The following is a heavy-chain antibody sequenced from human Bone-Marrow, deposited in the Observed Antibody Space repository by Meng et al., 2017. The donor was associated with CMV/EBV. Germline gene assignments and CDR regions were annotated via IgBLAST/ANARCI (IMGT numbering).Heavy chain of an antibody. D-gene: IGHD3-16*02. CDR2: IKQDGSEK. CDR1: GFTFSSYW. CDR3: ARGGRNYDYVWGSYLLNYFDY. V-gene: IGHV3-7*01. Sequence: GESLKISCAASGFTFSSYWMSWVRQAPGKGLEWVANIKQDGSEKSYVDSVKGRFTISRDNAKSSLYLQMNSLRAEDTAVYYCARGGRNYDYVWGSYLLNYFDYWGQGTLVTVSS. J-gene: IGHJ4*02.